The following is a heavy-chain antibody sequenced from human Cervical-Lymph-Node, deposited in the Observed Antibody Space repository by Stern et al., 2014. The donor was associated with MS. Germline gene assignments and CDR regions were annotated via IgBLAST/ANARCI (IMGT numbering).Heavy chain of an antibody. V-gene: IGHV3-33*01. CDR3: ARRFCSGSSCYSLLGLLDYGMDV. D-gene: IGHD2-15*01. CDR2: IWYDGSKK. CDR1: GFTFSSYG. Sequence: DQLVESGGGVVQPGKSLRLSCAASGFTFSSYGMHWVRQAPGKGLEWVAVIWYDGSKKYYADSLKCRFTISRDNSKNTLSLQMDSLRVEDTAVYYCARRFCSGSSCYSLLGLLDYGMDVWGQGTTVTVSS. J-gene: IGHJ6*02.